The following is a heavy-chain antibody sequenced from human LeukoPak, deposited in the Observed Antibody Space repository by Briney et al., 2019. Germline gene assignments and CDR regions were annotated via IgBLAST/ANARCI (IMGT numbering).Heavy chain of an antibody. Sequence: SGPTLVNPTQTLTLTCTFSGFSLSTNEVGVGWIRQPPGKALEWLALIYWDDDKRYSPSLKSRLTITKDTSKNQVVLTMTNMDPVDTATYYCAGRLQINSPNWFDPWGQGTLVTVSS. CDR1: GFSLSTNEVG. J-gene: IGHJ5*02. CDR3: AGRLQINSPNWFDP. V-gene: IGHV2-5*02. D-gene: IGHD5-18*01. CDR2: IYWDDDK.